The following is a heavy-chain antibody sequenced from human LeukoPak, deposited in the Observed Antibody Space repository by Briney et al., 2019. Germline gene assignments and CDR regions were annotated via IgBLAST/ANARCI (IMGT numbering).Heavy chain of an antibody. J-gene: IGHJ4*02. CDR3: VRIYGDDILTGYPNDY. CDR2: INPNSGGT. CDR1: GYTFTGYY. D-gene: IGHD3-9*01. V-gene: IGHV1-2*02. Sequence: ASVKVSCKASGYTFTGYYMHWVRQAPGQGLEWMGWINPNSGGTNYAQKFQGRVTMTRDTSISTAYMELSRLRSDDTAVYYCVRIYGDDILTGYPNDYWGQGTLVTVSS.